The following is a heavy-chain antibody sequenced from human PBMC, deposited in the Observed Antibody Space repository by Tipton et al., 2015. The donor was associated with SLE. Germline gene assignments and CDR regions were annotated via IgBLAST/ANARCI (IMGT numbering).Heavy chain of an antibody. J-gene: IGHJ4*02. CDR1: GHSVTIYY. Sequence: TLSLTCSVSGHSVTIYYWSWIRQTPLKGLEWIGYVSNTGGTNYNPSLKSRVTMSVDTSKNQFSLNLRSVTASDAAVYYCASGGGNYYFDFWGQGTRVTVSS. D-gene: IGHD3-16*01. V-gene: IGHV4-4*08. CDR3: ASGGGNYYFDF. CDR2: VSNTGGT.